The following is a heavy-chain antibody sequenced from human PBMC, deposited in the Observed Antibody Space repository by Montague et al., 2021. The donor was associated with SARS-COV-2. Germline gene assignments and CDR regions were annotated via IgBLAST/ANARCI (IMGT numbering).Heavy chain of an antibody. Sequence: SLSLSWAASGFTFDDYAMHWVRQTPGKGLEWVSGISWNSGSIGYADSVKGRFTISRDNAKNSLYLQMNSLRAADTALYYCAKGIAAAGIGLYYYYYGMDVWGQGTTVTVSS. J-gene: IGHJ6*02. V-gene: IGHV3-9*01. D-gene: IGHD6-13*01. CDR2: ISWNSGSI. CDR1: GFTFDDYA. CDR3: AKGIAAAGIGLYYYYYGMDV.